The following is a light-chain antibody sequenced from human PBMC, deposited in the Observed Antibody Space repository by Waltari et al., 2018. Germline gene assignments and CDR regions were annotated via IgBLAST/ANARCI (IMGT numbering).Light chain of an antibody. J-gene: IGKJ2*01. CDR3: QQYGVSPIYT. V-gene: IGKV3-20*01. CDR2: GTS. Sequence: EIVLTQSPDTLSLSLGERATLSCRASDILSPSYLAWYQQRPGQAPRLLIFGTSSTAAGTPDRFSGSGYGTDFTLTISRLQAEDVAVYYCQQYGVSPIYTFGQGTKLEIK. CDR1: DILSPSY.